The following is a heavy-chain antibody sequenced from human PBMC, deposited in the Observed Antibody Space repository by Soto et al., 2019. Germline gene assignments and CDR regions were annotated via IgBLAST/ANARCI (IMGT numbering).Heavy chain of an antibody. CDR2: IDVRGGSK. CDR1: EINFKTYA. V-gene: IGHV3-23*01. J-gene: IGHJ4*02. CDR3: AKMAGVRFAGSGSDSDY. Sequence: VQLLESGGSLVQPGGSLKLSCAASEINFKTYAMSWVRQAPGKGLEWVSSIDVRGGSKFYADSVKGRFTVSRDNSRNTMSLQMNSLRADDTAVYYCAKMAGVRFAGSGSDSDYWGQGTLVSVSS. D-gene: IGHD3-10*01.